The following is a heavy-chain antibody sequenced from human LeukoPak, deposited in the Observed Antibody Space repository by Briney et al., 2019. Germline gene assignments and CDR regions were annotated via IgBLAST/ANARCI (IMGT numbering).Heavy chain of an antibody. CDR2: INPSGGST. D-gene: IGHD3-10*01. CDR1: GYTFTSYY. J-gene: IGHJ4*02. CDR3: ASRHGSGSEPFDY. Sequence: GASVKVSCKASGYTFTSYYMHWVRQAPGQGLEWMGIINPSGGSTSYAQKFQGRVTMTRNTSISTAYMELSSLRSEDTAVYYCASRHGSGSEPFDYWGQGTLVTVSS. V-gene: IGHV1-46*01.